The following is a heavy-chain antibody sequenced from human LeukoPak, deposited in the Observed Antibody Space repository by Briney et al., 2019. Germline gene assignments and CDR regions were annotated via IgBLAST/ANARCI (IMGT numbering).Heavy chain of an antibody. D-gene: IGHD3-22*01. CDR3: ARSYYDSSGYWFDY. V-gene: IGHV4-59*11. Sequence: SETLSLTCTVSGGSISSHYWSWIRQPPGKGLEWIGYIYYSGSTNYNPSLKGRVTISVDTSKNQFSLKLSSVTAADTAVYYCARSYYDSSGYWFDYWGQGTLVTVSS. J-gene: IGHJ4*02. CDR2: IYYSGST. CDR1: GGSISSHY.